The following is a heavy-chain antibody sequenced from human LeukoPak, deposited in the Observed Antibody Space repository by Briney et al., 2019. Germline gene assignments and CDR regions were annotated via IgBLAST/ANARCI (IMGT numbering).Heavy chain of an antibody. CDR2: MSSGGST. Sequence: PSETLSLTCTVSGASISSSYCTWIRQSAAEGLEWIGRMSSGGSTTSNPSFKGRVTMSLDTSKRQFSLNLSSVTAADTAVYYCARDHTYYVSSGYYYVTYLQHWGQGILVTVSS. CDR3: ARDHTYYVSSGYYYVTYLQH. V-gene: IGHV4-4*07. J-gene: IGHJ1*01. CDR1: GASISSSY. D-gene: IGHD3-22*01.